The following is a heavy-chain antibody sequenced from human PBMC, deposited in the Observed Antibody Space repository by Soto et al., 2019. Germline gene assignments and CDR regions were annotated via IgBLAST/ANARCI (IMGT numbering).Heavy chain of an antibody. CDR2: ISWNSGSI. CDR1: GFTFDDYA. D-gene: IGHD2-2*01. J-gene: IGHJ6*03. CDR3: ATLGDYPVVVVPAATIPPYYYYMDV. Sequence: GGSLRLSCAASGFTFDDYAMHWVRQAPGKGLEWVSGISWNSGSIGYADSVKGRFTISRDNAKNSLYLQMNSLRAEETALYYCATLGDYPVVVVPAATIPPYYYYMDVWGKGTTVTVSS. V-gene: IGHV3-9*01.